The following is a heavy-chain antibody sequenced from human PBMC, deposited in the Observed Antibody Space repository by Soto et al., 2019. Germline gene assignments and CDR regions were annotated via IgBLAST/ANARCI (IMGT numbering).Heavy chain of an antibody. J-gene: IGHJ6*03. CDR3: ARVITMVRGVIHYYYYMDV. D-gene: IGHD3-10*01. Sequence: GGSLRLSCAASGFTFSSYWMSWVRQAQGKGLEWVANIKQDGSEKYYVDSVKGRFTISRDNAKNSLYLQMNSLRAEDTAVYYCARVITMVRGVIHYYYYMDVWGKGTTVTVSS. V-gene: IGHV3-7*01. CDR2: IKQDGSEK. CDR1: GFTFSSYW.